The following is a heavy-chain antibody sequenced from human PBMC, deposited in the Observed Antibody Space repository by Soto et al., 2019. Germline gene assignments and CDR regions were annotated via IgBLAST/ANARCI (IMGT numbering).Heavy chain of an antibody. CDR2: IIYDGSDK. J-gene: IGHJ4*02. Sequence: QVQLVESGGGVVQPGRSLRLSCAASGFTFSRCVMHWVRQAPGKGLEWVAVIIYDGSDKYYADSVQGRFTISRDNSKNTLYLQMNSLRPEDTAVYYCAAELGNSGYDGHDYWGQGTLVTVSS. CDR3: AAELGNSGYDGHDY. CDR1: GFTFSRCV. D-gene: IGHD5-12*01. V-gene: IGHV3-30-3*01.